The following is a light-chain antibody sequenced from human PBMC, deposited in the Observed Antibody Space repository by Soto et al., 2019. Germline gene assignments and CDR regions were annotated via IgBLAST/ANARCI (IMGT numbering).Light chain of an antibody. V-gene: IGKV3-15*01. Sequence: EIVMTQSPATLSVSPGDSATLSCRASQSISDNVAWYQQKPGLAPRLLIYHTSTRATVFPARFSGSGSGTEFSLTISSLQSDDSAVYYCQRYDNWPLTFCGGTKVEIK. CDR2: HTS. J-gene: IGKJ4*01. CDR1: QSISDN. CDR3: QRYDNWPLT.